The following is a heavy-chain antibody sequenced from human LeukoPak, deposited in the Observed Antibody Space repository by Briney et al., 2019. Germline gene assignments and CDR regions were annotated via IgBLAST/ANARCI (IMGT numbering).Heavy chain of an antibody. CDR1: GFPFSSYS. Sequence: GGSLRLSCAASGFPFSSYSMTWVRQAPGKGLEWVANIKPDGTTKFYVDSVKGRFTISRDNALNSLYLQMNSLRAEDTAIYYCARSIPYGTTWYGRSDFWGQGTLVTVSS. V-gene: IGHV3-7*03. J-gene: IGHJ4*02. D-gene: IGHD6-13*01. CDR2: IKPDGTTK. CDR3: ARSIPYGTTWYGRSDF.